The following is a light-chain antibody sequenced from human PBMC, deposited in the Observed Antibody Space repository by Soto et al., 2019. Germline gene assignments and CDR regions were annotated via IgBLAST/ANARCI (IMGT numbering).Light chain of an antibody. CDR2: GAS. V-gene: IGKV3-15*01. J-gene: IGKJ1*01. Sequence: EVMLIQSPATLSMSPGERATLSCRASETVATNLAWYQQKPGQAPRLLISGASTRAAGISDRFRGGGSGTEFTLTITSLRSVDSGTYYCQQYFEWPPMTFGQGTKVEI. CDR1: ETVATN. CDR3: QQYFEWPPMT.